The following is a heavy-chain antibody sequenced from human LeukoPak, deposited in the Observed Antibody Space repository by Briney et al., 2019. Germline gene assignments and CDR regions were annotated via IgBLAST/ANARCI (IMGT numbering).Heavy chain of an antibody. J-gene: IGHJ4*02. V-gene: IGHV3-20*04. CDR2: INWNGGST. Sequence: GGSLRLSCAASGFTSDDYGMSWVRQAPGKGLEWVSGINWNGGSTGYADSVKGRFTISRDNAKNSLYLQMNSLRAEDTALYYCARDRGTYYDFWSGYPDYWGQGTLVTVSS. CDR1: GFTSDDYG. D-gene: IGHD3-3*01. CDR3: ARDRGTYYDFWSGYPDY.